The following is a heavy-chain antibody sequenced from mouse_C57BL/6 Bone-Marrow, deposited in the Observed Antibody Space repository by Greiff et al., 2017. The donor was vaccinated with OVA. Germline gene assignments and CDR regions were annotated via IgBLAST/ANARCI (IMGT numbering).Heavy chain of an antibody. J-gene: IGHJ3*01. CDR2: ISSGGSYT. Sequence: EVKLMESGGDLVKPGGSLKLSCAASGFTFSSYGMSWVRQTPDKRLEWVATISSGGSYTYYPDSVKGRFTISRDNAKNTLYLQMSSLKSEDTAMYYCARLGLGPAWFAYWGQGTLVTVSA. CDR1: GFTFSSYG. V-gene: IGHV5-6*01. D-gene: IGHD4-1*01. CDR3: ARLGLGPAWFAY.